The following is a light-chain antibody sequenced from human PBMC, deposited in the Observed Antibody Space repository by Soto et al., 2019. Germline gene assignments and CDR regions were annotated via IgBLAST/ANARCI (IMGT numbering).Light chain of an antibody. Sequence: DVQMTQSPFFLSASVGDRVAITCRASQPISGYLNWYQQKPGKAPKLLIYAASSLQSGVPSRFSGSGSGTDFTLTISSLQPEDFATYYCQQSYSTPWTFGQGTKVEIK. V-gene: IGKV1-39*01. CDR2: AAS. J-gene: IGKJ1*01. CDR3: QQSYSTPWT. CDR1: QPISGY.